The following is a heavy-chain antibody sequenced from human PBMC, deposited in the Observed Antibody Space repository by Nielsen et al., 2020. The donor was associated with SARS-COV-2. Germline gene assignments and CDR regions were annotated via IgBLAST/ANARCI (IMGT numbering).Heavy chain of an antibody. J-gene: IGHJ4*02. CDR3: ARGGATIFDY. CDR1: GFTFDDYG. Sequence: GESLKISCAASGFTFDDYGMSWVRQAPGKGLEWVSGINWNGGSTGYADSVKGRFTISRDNAKNSLYLQMNSLRDEDMAVYYCARGGATIFDYWGQGTLVTVSS. CDR2: INWNGGST. V-gene: IGHV3-20*04. D-gene: IGHD1-26*01.